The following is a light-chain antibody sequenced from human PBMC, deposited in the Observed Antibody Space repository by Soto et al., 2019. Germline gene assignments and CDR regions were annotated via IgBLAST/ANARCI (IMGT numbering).Light chain of an antibody. CDR1: TSDVGRYNY. CDR3: NSYTSSSTYV. Sequence: HSVLTQSASLSVSPGQSLSISCTGNTSDVGRYNYVSWYQQHPGKAPKLIIYDVSNRPSGVSNRFSGSKSGNTASLTISGLQAEDEADYYCNSYTSSSTYVFGTGTKVTVL. V-gene: IGLV2-14*01. CDR2: DVS. J-gene: IGLJ1*01.